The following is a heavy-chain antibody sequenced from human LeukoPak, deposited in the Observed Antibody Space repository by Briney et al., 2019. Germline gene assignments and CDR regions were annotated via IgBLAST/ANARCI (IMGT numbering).Heavy chain of an antibody. CDR1: GYSSTSYA. Sequence: ASVKVSCKASGYSSTSYAMNWVRQAPGQGLEGMRWISAYNGNTNYAQKLQGRVTMTTDTSTSTAYMELRSLRSDDTAVYYCARDLPVLRFLEWGSRDWYFDLWGRGTLVTVSS. CDR2: ISAYNGNT. CDR3: ARDLPVLRFLEWGSRDWYFDL. J-gene: IGHJ2*01. V-gene: IGHV1-18*01. D-gene: IGHD3-3*01.